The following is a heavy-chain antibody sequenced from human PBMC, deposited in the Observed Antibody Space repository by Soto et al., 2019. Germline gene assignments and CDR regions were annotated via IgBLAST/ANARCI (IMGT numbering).Heavy chain of an antibody. Sequence: PGGSLRLSCAASGFTFSSYAMSWVRQAPGKGLEWVSAISGGGGSTYYADSVKGRFTISRDNSKNTLYLQMNSLRAEDTAVYYCAKGARNDYYYYAMDVWGQGTTVTVSS. CDR1: GFTFSSYA. J-gene: IGHJ6*02. CDR3: AKGARNDYYYYAMDV. V-gene: IGHV3-23*01. D-gene: IGHD2-15*01. CDR2: ISGGGGST.